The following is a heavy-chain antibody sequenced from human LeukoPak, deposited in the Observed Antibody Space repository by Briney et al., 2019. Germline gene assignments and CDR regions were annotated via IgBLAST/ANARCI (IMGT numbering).Heavy chain of an antibody. CDR2: INSDGSST. CDR3: ARWFGSTRGWFDP. J-gene: IGHJ5*02. D-gene: IGHD3-10*01. Sequence: PGGSLRLPCAASGFTFSSYWMHWVRQAPGKGLVWVSRINSDGSSTSYADSVKGRFTISRDNAKNTLYLQMNSLRAEDTAVYYCARWFGSTRGWFDPWGQGTLVTVSS. V-gene: IGHV3-74*01. CDR1: GFTFSSYW.